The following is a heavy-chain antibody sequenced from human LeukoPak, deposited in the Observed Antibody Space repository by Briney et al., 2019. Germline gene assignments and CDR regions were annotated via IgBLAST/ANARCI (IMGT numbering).Heavy chain of an antibody. D-gene: IGHD2-2*01. Sequence: SGGSLRLSCTASGFIFSRYSVHWVRQPPGKGLEWVAFISYDGSNKYYADSVKGRFTISRDNSKNTLYLQMNSLRVEDTAVYYCVKDGGVVVLPAARSIDYWGQGTLVTVSS. CDR1: GFIFSRYS. J-gene: IGHJ4*02. V-gene: IGHV3-30-3*01. CDR3: VKDGGVVVLPAARSIDY. CDR2: ISYDGSNK.